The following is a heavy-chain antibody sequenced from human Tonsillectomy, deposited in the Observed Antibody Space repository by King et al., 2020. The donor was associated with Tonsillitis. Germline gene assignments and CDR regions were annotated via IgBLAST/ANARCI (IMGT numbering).Heavy chain of an antibody. CDR3: AKEGGAQYGSSASCSADY. V-gene: IGHV3-30*18. J-gene: IGHJ4*02. D-gene: IGHD2-2*01. CDR2: ISYDGSDK. Sequence: VQLVDSGGGVVQPGRSLRLSCAASGFAFSDCGMLCVRHAPGKGLDCVATISYDGSDKDYGDSVRGRFTISRDKSRSTLYLQVNSLRADDTAVYYCAKEGGAQYGSSASCSADYWGQGTLVTVSS. CDR1: GFAFSDCG.